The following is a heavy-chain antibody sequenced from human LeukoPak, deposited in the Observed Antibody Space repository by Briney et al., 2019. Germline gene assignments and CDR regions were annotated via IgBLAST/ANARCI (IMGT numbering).Heavy chain of an antibody. J-gene: IGHJ5*02. CDR1: GFTFSIYW. V-gene: IGHV3-7*03. CDR3: ANSNQPLNLFYCSSTSCPDNWFDP. Sequence: GGSLRLSCAASGFTFSIYWMSWVRQAPGKGLEWVANIKQDGNEKYYVDSVKGRFTISRDNAKNSLYLQMNSLRAEDTAVYYCANSNQPLNLFYCSSTSCPDNWFDPWGQGTLVTVSS. CDR2: IKQDGNEK. D-gene: IGHD2-2*01.